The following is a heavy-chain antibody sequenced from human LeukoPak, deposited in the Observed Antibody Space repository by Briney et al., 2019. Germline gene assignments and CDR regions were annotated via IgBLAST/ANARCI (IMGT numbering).Heavy chain of an antibody. CDR2: ISGSGGST. V-gene: IGHV3-23*01. Sequence: GGSLRLSCAASGFSFSSYAMSWVRQAPGKGLEWVLSISGSGGSTYYADSVKGRFTISRDNSKNTLYLQMNSLRAEDTAVYYCAKDLMTTVTTSVYWGQGTLVTVSS. J-gene: IGHJ4*02. CDR1: GFSFSSYA. CDR3: AKDLMTTVTTSVY. D-gene: IGHD4-17*01.